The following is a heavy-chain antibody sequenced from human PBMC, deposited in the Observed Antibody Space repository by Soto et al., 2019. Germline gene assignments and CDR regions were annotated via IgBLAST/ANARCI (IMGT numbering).Heavy chain of an antibody. CDR1: GGTFSSYA. J-gene: IGHJ4*02. CDR2: IIPIFGTA. CDR3: ARPSSSTVSSGWPHFDY. D-gene: IGHD6-19*01. V-gene: IGHV1-69*01. Sequence: QVQLVQSGAEVKKPGSSVKVSCKASGGTFSSYAISWVRQAPGQGLEWMGGIIPIFGTANYAQKFQGRVTITADESTSTAYMELSSLRSEDTAEYYCARPSSSTVSSGWPHFDYWGQGTLVTVSS.